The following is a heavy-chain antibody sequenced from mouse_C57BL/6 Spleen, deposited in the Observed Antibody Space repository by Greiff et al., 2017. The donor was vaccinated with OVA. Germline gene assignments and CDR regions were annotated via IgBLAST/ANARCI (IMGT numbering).Heavy chain of an antibody. Sequence: QVQLQQSGPELVKPGASVKISCKASGYAFSSSWMNWVKQRPGKGLEWIGRIYPGDGDTNYNGKFKGQATLTADKSSSTAYMQLSSLTSEDSAVYFCARDYSNYVEWYFDVWGTGTTVTVSS. D-gene: IGHD2-5*01. CDR1: GYAFSSSW. CDR3: ARDYSNYVEWYFDV. V-gene: IGHV1-82*01. CDR2: IYPGDGDT. J-gene: IGHJ1*03.